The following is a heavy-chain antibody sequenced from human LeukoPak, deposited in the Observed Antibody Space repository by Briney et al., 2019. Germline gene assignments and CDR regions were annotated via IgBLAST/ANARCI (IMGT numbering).Heavy chain of an antibody. Sequence: ASVKVSCKASGHTFTSYGISWVRQAPGQGLEWMGWISAYNGNTNYAQKLQGRVTMTTDTSTSTAYMELRSLRSDDTAVYYCARRGYYDSSGHYYFDYWGQGTLVTVSS. V-gene: IGHV1-18*01. D-gene: IGHD3-22*01. CDR1: GHTFTSYG. J-gene: IGHJ4*02. CDR3: ARRGYYDSSGHYYFDY. CDR2: ISAYNGNT.